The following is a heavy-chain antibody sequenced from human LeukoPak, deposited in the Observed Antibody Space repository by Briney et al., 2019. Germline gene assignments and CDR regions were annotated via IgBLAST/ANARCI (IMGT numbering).Heavy chain of an antibody. Sequence: GGSLRLSCAASGFTFSSYWMHWVRQAPGKGLVWVSRINSDGNSTSYADSVKGRFTISRDNAKNTLYLQMNSLRVEDTAVYYCARDVSIAARRATFDYWGQGTLVTVST. V-gene: IGHV3-74*01. CDR2: INSDGNST. D-gene: IGHD6-6*01. CDR3: ARDVSIAARRATFDY. J-gene: IGHJ4*02. CDR1: GFTFSSYW.